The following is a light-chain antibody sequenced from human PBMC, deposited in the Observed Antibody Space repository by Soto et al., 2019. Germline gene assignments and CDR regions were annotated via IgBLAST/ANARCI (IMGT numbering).Light chain of an antibody. J-gene: IGKJ5*01. CDR2: AAS. CDR1: QRISSY. CDR3: QQYYSYPT. V-gene: IGKV1-8*01. Sequence: IRMTQTPSSFSASTGDRVTITCRASQRISSYLAWYQQKPGKAPKLLIYAASTLQSGVPSRFSGSGSGTDFTLTISCLQSEDFATYYCQQYYSYPTSGQGARPEI.